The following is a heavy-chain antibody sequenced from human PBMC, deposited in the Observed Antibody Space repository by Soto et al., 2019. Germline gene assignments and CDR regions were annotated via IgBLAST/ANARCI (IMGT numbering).Heavy chain of an antibody. J-gene: IGHJ4*02. CDR3: AREGYYDVLTGPDY. Sequence: ASVKVSCKASGYTFTTYGISLVRQAPGQGLEWMGWISAYSGNTNSAQKYQGRVTMTTDTSTSTAYMELRSLRSDDTAVYYCAREGYYDVLTGPDYWGQGTLVTVSS. D-gene: IGHD3-9*01. CDR1: GYTFTTYG. CDR2: ISAYSGNT. V-gene: IGHV1-18*01.